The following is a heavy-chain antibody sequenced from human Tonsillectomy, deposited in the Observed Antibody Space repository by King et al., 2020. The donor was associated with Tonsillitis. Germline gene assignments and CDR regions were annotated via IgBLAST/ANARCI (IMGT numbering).Heavy chain of an antibody. Sequence: VQLVESGGGVVQPGGSLRLSCAASGFTFSIYGMHWVRQAPGKWLEWVAFIRYDGSNKYYADSVKGRFTISRDNSKNTLYLQMNSLRAEDTAVYYCANWGEGDGYNHFDYWGQGTLVTVSS. J-gene: IGHJ4*02. D-gene: IGHD5-24*01. V-gene: IGHV3-30*02. CDR1: GFTFSIYG. CDR2: IRYDGSNK. CDR3: ANWGEGDGYNHFDY.